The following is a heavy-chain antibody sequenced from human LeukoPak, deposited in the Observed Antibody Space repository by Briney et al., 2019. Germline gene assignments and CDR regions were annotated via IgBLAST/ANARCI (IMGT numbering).Heavy chain of an antibody. V-gene: IGHV4-59*01. Sequence: SETQSLTCTLSSGSMSTYYGSWLRQPPGKGRECIGYIYYSGSTNYNPFLKSQVTKSVDTSKNQFALKLTSVTAADTAVYYCARGDRSYGVTDFYYSYMDVWGKGTTVTVSS. CDR2: IYYSGST. J-gene: IGHJ6*03. D-gene: IGHD5-18*01. CDR1: SGSMSTYY. CDR3: ARGDRSYGVTDFYYSYMDV.